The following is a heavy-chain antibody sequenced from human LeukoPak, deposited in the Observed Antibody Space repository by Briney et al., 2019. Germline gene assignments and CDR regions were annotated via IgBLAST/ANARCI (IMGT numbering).Heavy chain of an antibody. CDR3: ARARGIDYYDSSGYYSDAFDI. V-gene: IGHV3-21*01. D-gene: IGHD3-22*01. Sequence: PGGSLRLSCAAPGFTFSSYSMNWVRQAPGKGLEWVSSISSSSSYIYYADSVKGRFTISRDNAKNSLYLQMNSLRAEDTAVYYCARARGIDYYDSSGYYSDAFDIWGQGTMVTVSS. J-gene: IGHJ3*02. CDR1: GFTFSSYS. CDR2: ISSSSSYI.